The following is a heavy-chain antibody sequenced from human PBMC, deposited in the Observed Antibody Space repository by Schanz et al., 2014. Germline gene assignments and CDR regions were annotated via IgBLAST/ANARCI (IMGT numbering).Heavy chain of an antibody. CDR1: GYTFTDYY. J-gene: IGHJ4*02. V-gene: IGHV1-2*06. CDR2: ISPSSGGT. D-gene: IGHD1-26*01. Sequence: QVQLVQSGAEVKKPGASVKVSCKASGYTFTDYYLHWVRQAPGQGLEWMGRISPSSGGTNYAQNFQGRVTMTKDTSINTVYMELSTLTSDDTAVYYCARDRDQWDGNYLDYWGQGTLVTVSS. CDR3: ARDRDQWDGNYLDY.